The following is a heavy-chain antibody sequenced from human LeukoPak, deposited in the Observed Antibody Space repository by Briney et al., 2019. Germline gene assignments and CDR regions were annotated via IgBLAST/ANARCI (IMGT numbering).Heavy chain of an antibody. CDR2: IRGDSGEY. CDR1: GFIFSRYW. V-gene: IGHV3-7*03. Sequence: GGSLRLSCATSGFIFSRYWMAWVRQAPGKGLEWVANIRGDSGEYFYADSVKGRFTISRDNAKNSLYLHMNSLRPEDTAIYYCARGRHQLSLDAFDIWGQGTMVTVSS. CDR3: ARGRHQLSLDAFDI. D-gene: IGHD2-2*01. J-gene: IGHJ3*02.